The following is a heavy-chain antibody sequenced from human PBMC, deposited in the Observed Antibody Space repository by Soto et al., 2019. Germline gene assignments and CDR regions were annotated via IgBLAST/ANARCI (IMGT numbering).Heavy chain of an antibody. V-gene: IGHV1-3*01. CDR1: EYTFTSYT. CDR3: ARELQGLYYFDY. D-gene: IGHD4-4*01. J-gene: IGHJ4*02. Sequence: ASVKVSCKASEYTFTSYTMHWVRQAPGQRLEWMGWINGGNGNTKYSQKFQGRVTITRDTSASTVYMELSSLRSDDTAVYYCARELQGLYYFDYWGQGTLVTVSS. CDR2: INGGNGNT.